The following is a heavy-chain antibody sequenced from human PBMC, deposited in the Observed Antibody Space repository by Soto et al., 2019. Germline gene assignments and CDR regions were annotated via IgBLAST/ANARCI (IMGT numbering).Heavy chain of an antibody. CDR2: INHSGST. D-gene: IGHD6-13*01. CDR3: ARQGYSAAAGYPNFDD. Sequence: PSETLSLTCAVYGGSFSGYYWSWIRQPPGKGLEWIGEINHSGSTNYNPSLKSRVTISVDASKNQFSLKLSSVTAADTAVYYCARQGYSAAAGYPNFDDWGQGTLVTVSS. CDR1: GGSFSGYY. V-gene: IGHV4-34*01. J-gene: IGHJ4*02.